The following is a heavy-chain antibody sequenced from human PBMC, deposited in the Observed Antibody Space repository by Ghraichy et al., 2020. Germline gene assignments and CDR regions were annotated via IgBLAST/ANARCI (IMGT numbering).Heavy chain of an antibody. CDR3: ARAVRLGFGEDAFDI. V-gene: IGHV3-13*05. CDR2: IGTAGDP. Sequence: GGSLRLSCAASGFTFSSYDMHWVRQATGKGLEWVSAIGTAGDPYYPGSVKGRFTISRENAKNSLYLQMNSLRAGDTAVYYCARAVRLGFGEDAFDIWGQGTMVTVSS. CDR1: GFTFSSYD. J-gene: IGHJ3*02. D-gene: IGHD3-10*01.